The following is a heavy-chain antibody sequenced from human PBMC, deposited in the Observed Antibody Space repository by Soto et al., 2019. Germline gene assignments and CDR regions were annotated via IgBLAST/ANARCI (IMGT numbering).Heavy chain of an antibody. CDR2: IYYSGST. V-gene: IGHV4-31*03. CDR1: GGSISSGGYY. CDR3: ARGPVVVSIMYYFDY. Sequence: TLSLTCTVSGGSISSGGYYWICMRQRPGKGLELIGYIYYSGSTYYNPSLKSRVTISVDTSKNQFSLKLSSVTAADTAVYYCARGPVVVSIMYYFDYWGQGTLVTVSS. J-gene: IGHJ4*02. D-gene: IGHD3-3*01.